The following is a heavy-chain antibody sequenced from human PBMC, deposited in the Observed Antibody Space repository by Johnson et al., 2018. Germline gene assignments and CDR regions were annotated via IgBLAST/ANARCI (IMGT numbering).Heavy chain of an antibody. D-gene: IGHD1-26*01. V-gene: IGHV3-74*01. J-gene: IGHJ6*03. CDR1: GLLFNAPY. CDR3: AREVGGSYNFYYYYMDV. Sequence: EVQLVESGGGSVQPGGSLRLSCEGSGLLFNAPYMHWVRQAPGKGLEWVSHIKSDGSITNYADSVKGRFTISRDNAKNTLYLQMNSLRAEDTAVYYCAREVGGSYNFYYYYMDVWGKGTTVTVSS. CDR2: IKSDGSIT.